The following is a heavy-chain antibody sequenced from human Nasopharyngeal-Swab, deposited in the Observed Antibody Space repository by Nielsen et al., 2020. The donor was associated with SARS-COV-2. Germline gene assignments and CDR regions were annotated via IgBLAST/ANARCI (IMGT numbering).Heavy chain of an antibody. CDR2: LIPMNDIA. V-gene: IGHV1-69*10. CDR3: AREYYESAGMSPFDY. D-gene: IGHD3-22*01. Sequence: WVRQAPGQGLEWMGGLIPMNDIANYAQKFQGRVTITADKSTSTAYMELNSLTSEDTAVYYCAREYYESAGMSPFDYWGQGTLVTVSS. J-gene: IGHJ4*02.